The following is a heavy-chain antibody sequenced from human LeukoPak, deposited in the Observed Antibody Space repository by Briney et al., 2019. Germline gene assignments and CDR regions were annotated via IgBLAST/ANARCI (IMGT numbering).Heavy chain of an antibody. CDR3: ARGVLSYYYYYMDV. V-gene: IGHV4-39*01. CDR2: IYYSGST. CDR1: GGSISSSSYY. J-gene: IGHJ6*03. Sequence: KPSETLSLTCTVSGGSISSSSYYWGWIRQPPGKGLEWIGSIYYSGSTYYNPSLKSRVTISVDTSKNQFSLKLSSVTAADTAVYYCARGVLSYYYYYMDVWGKGTTVTISS. D-gene: IGHD3-10*01.